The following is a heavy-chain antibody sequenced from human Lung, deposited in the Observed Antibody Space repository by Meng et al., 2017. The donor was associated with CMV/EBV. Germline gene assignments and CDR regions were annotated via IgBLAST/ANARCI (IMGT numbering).Heavy chain of an antibody. CDR1: GFTVSSNY. CDR3: AAEGENSGDETRDAFDL. J-gene: IGHJ3*01. Sequence: GGSLRLSXAVSGFTVSSNYMSWVRQALGKGLEWVSVIYTGGITYYADSVKGRFTISRDNTKNTLYLQMNSLRADDTAVYYCAAEGENSGDETRDAFDLWGQGTMVTVSS. V-gene: IGHV3-66*02. CDR2: IYTGGIT. D-gene: IGHD6-25*01.